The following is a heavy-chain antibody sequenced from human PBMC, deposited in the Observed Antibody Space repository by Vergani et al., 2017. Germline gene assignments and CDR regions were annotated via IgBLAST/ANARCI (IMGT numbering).Heavy chain of an antibody. CDR1: GGSFSSYY. Sequence: QVQLQQWGAGLLKPSETLSLTCAVYGGSFSSYYWSWIRQPPGKGLEWIGYIYYSGSTNYNPSLKSRVTISVDTSKNQFSLKLSSVTAADTAVYYCARSTTVTFDYWGQGTLVTVSS. V-gene: IGHV4-34*11. CDR3: ARSTTVTFDY. CDR2: IYYSGST. J-gene: IGHJ4*02. D-gene: IGHD4-17*01.